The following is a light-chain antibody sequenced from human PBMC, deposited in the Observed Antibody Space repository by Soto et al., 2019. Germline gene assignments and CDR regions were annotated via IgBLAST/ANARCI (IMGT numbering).Light chain of an antibody. J-gene: IGKJ3*01. CDR1: QSVSSN. V-gene: IGKV3-15*01. CDR3: QQYNKWPEFT. Sequence: EIVMTQSPATLSVSPGERATLSCRASQSVSSNLAWYQQRPGQAPRLLIYGASARATGIPARFSGSGSGTEFTLTISSLQSEDFAVYYCQQYNKWPEFTFGPGTRA. CDR2: GAS.